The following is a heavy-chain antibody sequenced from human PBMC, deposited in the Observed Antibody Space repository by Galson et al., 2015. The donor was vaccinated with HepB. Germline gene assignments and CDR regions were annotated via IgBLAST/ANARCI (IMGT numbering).Heavy chain of an antibody. Sequence: QSGAEVKKPGESLKISCKGSGYSFTSYWIAWVRQLPGRDLEYLGIISPRDSDTRYSPSFQDQVTISADKSLSTAYLQWSSLKASDTAIYYCARSGAISSGLDYWGQGTLVTVSS. CDR2: ISPRDSDT. V-gene: IGHV5-51*03. CDR1: GYSFTSYW. CDR3: ARSGAISSGLDY. D-gene: IGHD6-19*01. J-gene: IGHJ4*02.